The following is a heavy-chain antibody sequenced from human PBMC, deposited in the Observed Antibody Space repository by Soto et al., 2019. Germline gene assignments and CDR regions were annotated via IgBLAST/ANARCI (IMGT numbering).Heavy chain of an antibody. CDR3: ARGGPYDIDV. Sequence: QVQLQESGPGLVKPSETLSLTCTVSGVSISGYYWSWIRQPPGKGLEWIGYIYSSGTTIYNPSLESRVTMSGDTSKNPFSLNLGSVTAADTAVYYCARGGPYDIDVWGQGTTVTVSS. CDR1: GVSISGYY. V-gene: IGHV4-4*08. J-gene: IGHJ6*02. CDR2: IYSSGTT. D-gene: IGHD3-16*01.